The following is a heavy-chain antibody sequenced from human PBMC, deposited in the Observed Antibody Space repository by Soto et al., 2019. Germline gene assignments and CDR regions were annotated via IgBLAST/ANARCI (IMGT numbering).Heavy chain of an antibody. V-gene: IGHV3-53*01. J-gene: IGHJ6*02. CDR1: GFTVSSNY. CDR2: ISGSNVRT. D-gene: IGHD2-8*01. CDR3: ARDWDNIVLMVYARGSGMDV. Sequence: PGGSLRLSCAASGFTVSSNYMSWVRQAPGKGLEWVSGISGSNVRTYYADSVKGRFTISRDNSKNTLYLQMNSLRAEDTAVYYCARDWDNIVLMVYARGSGMDVWGQGTTVTVSS.